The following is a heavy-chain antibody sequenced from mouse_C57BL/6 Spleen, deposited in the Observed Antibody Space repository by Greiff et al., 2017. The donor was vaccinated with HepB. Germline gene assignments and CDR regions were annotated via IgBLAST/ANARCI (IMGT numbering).Heavy chain of an antibody. CDR2: INYDGSST. D-gene: IGHD1-1*01. Sequence: DVQLVESEGGLVQPGSSMKLSCTASGFTFSDYYMAWVRQVPEKGLEWVANINYDGSSTYYLDSLKSRFIISRDNAKNILYLQMSSLKSEDTATYYCAIADYYGSNFDCWGQGTTLTVSS. CDR1: GFTFSDYY. J-gene: IGHJ2*01. CDR3: AIADYYGSNFDC. V-gene: IGHV5-16*01.